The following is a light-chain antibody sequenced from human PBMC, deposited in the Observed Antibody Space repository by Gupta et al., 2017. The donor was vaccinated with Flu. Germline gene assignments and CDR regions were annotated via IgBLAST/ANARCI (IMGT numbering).Light chain of an antibody. J-gene: IGLJ2*01. CDR1: SSNIGNNY. CDR2: ENN. V-gene: IGLV1-51*02. Sequence: QSVLTLPPSVSAAPDQKVTISCSGSSSNIGNNYVSWYQQHPGTAPKLLIYENNKRPSGIPDRFSGSKSGTSATLGITGLQTGDEADYYCGTWDSSLSAVVFGGGTKLTVL. CDR3: GTWDSSLSAVV.